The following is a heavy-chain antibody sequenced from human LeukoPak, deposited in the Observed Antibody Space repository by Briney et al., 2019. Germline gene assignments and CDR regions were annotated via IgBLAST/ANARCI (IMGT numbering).Heavy chain of an antibody. J-gene: IGHJ3*02. Sequence: ASVRVSCKASGYTFTSYGISWVRQAPGQGLEWMGWISSYNGNTNYAQKLQGRVTMSTDTSTGTAYMELRSLRSDDTAVYYCARRVAVVRRDAFDIWGQGTMVTVSS. CDR1: GYTFTSYG. CDR3: ARRVAVVRRDAFDI. V-gene: IGHV1-18*01. D-gene: IGHD3-22*01. CDR2: ISSYNGNT.